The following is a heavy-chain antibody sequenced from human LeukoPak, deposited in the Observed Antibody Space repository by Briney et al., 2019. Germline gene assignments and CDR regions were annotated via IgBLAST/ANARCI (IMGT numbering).Heavy chain of an antibody. V-gene: IGHV3-53*01. J-gene: IGHJ4*02. CDR1: GFTVSNTF. Sequence: GGSLRLSCAASGFTVSNTFMSWVRQAPGKGLEWVSVIYTIGTTYYADSVKGRFTISRDNSKNTLYLQMNSLRAEDTAVYYCARGSGWLDYWGQGTLVTVSS. CDR3: ARGSGWLDY. CDR2: IYTIGTT. D-gene: IGHD6-19*01.